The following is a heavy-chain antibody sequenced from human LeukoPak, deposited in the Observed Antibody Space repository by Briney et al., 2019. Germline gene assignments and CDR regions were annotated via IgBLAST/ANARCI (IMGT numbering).Heavy chain of an antibody. D-gene: IGHD2-2*01. J-gene: IGHJ5*02. CDR2: IIPILGIA. Sequence: GASVKVSCKASGGTFSSYTISWVRQAPGQGLEWMGRIIPILGIANYAQKFQGRVTITADKSTSTAYMELSSLRSEDTAVYYCAISSSSTSHSGWFDPWGQGTLVTVSS. V-gene: IGHV1-69*02. CDR3: AISSSSTSHSGWFDP. CDR1: GGTFSSYT.